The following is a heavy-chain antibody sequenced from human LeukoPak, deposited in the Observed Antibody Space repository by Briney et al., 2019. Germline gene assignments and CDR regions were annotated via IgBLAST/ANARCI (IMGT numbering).Heavy chain of an antibody. Sequence: GGSLRLSCAASGFTFSDYYMSWIRQAPGKGLEWVSYISSSGSSIYYADSVKGRFTISRDNSKNTLYLQMNSLRAEDTAVYYCAGVYDSSGYYPYWGQGTLVTVSS. D-gene: IGHD3-22*01. CDR3: AGVYDSSGYYPY. CDR1: GFTFSDYY. J-gene: IGHJ4*02. CDR2: ISSSGSSI. V-gene: IGHV3-11*01.